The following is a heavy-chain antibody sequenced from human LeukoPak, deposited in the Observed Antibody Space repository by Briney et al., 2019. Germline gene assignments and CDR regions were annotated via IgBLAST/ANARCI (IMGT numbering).Heavy chain of an antibody. Sequence: ASVKVSCKASGYSFTTYGVSWVRQAPGQGLEWLGWIRGDNGDPNYAQKIQGRVTMTTDASTSTVYMDLRSLRFDDTAVYYCVRDLGHYDSDTFDFWGQGTMVTVSS. CDR3: VRDLGHYDSDTFDF. CDR1: GYSFTTYG. D-gene: IGHD3-16*01. J-gene: IGHJ3*01. CDR2: IRGDNGDP. V-gene: IGHV1-18*01.